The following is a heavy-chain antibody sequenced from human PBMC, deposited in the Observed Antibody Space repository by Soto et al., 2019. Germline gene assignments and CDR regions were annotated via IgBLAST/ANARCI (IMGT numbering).Heavy chain of an antibody. CDR2: ISYDGSNK. Sequence: SXSLSFSASGCTFCSYGMHLFRQAPGKGLEWVAVISYDGSNKYYADSVKGRFTIPRDNSKNTLYLQMNSLRAEDTAVYYCAKVAPLIWFAENDLVAFDIWGQGTMVTVSS. D-gene: IGHD3-10*01. V-gene: IGHV3-30*18. J-gene: IGHJ3*02. CDR1: GCTFCSYG. CDR3: AKVAPLIWFAENDLVAFDI.